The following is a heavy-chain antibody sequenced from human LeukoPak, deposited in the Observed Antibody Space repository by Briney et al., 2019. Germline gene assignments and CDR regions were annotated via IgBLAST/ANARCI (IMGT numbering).Heavy chain of an antibody. CDR3: ARDTIEYTSSSGVLNYYYYMDV. CDR1: CDSISRGGYY. CDR2: IYSSGST. D-gene: IGHD6-6*01. V-gene: IGHV4-30-4*08. J-gene: IGHJ6*03. Sequence: PSQTLSLTCTVSCDSISRGGYYWSWIRQPPGKGLEWMGYIYSSGSTYYNPSLKRRVAVAGDPSQNQCPLKLNSVTAADTAVYSCARDTIEYTSSSGVLNYYYYMDVWGKGTTVTVSS.